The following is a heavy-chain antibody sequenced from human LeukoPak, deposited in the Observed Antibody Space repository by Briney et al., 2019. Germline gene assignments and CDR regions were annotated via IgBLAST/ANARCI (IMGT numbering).Heavy chain of an antibody. J-gene: IGHJ4*02. CDR2: INPRSGGT. D-gene: IGHD3-9*01. CDR3: ARSPDILTGENFDY. V-gene: IGHV1-2*02. CDR1: GYTFSGYY. Sequence: ASVKVSCKASGYTFSGYYMHWVRQAPGQGLEWMGWINPRSGGTNEAQKFHDRVTMTRDTSIRTAYMEVSRLRSDDTAVYYCARSPDILTGENFDYWGQGTLVTVSS.